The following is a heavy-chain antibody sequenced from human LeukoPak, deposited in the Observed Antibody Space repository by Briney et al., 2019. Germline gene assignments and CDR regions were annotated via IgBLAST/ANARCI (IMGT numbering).Heavy chain of an antibody. Sequence: SSETLSLTCTVSGGSISSYYWSWIRQPPGKGLEWIGYIYYSGSTNYNPSLKSRVTISVDTSKNQFSLKLSSMTAADTAVYYCTRARSSGWGHNFDYWGKGTRVTVSA. V-gene: IGHV4-59*01. J-gene: IGHJ4*02. D-gene: IGHD6-19*01. CDR3: TRARSSGWGHNFDY. CDR1: GGSISSYY. CDR2: IYYSGST.